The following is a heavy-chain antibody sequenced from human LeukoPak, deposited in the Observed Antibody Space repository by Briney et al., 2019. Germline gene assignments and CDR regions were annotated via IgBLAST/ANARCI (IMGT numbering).Heavy chain of an antibody. V-gene: IGHV4-61*02. D-gene: IGHD5-18*01. CDR2: IYTSGSS. CDR1: GGSISSSSYY. Sequence: SETLSLTCTVSGGSISSSSYYWSWIRQPAGKGLEWIGRIYTSGSSNYNPSLKSRVTISVDTSKNQFSLKLSSVAAADTAVYCCARDLYGYYWFDPWGQGTLVTVSS. J-gene: IGHJ5*02. CDR3: ARDLYGYYWFDP.